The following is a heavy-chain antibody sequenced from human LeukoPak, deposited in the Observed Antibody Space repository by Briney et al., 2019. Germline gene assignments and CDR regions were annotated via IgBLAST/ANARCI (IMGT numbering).Heavy chain of an antibody. D-gene: IGHD5-18*01. J-gene: IGHJ4*02. CDR1: GGSVSSGSYY. Sequence: TSETLSLTCTVSGGSVSSGSYYWSWIRQPPGKGLEWIGYISYSGSTNYNPSLKSRVTISADTSKNQFSLRLSSVTATDTAVYYCARVQDTAMAYWGQGILVTVSS. V-gene: IGHV4-61*01. CDR2: ISYSGST. CDR3: ARVQDTAMAY.